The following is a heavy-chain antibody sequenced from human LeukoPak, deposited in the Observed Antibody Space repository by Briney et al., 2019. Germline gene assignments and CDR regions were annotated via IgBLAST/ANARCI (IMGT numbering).Heavy chain of an antibody. CDR3: ARDLKREAAYYDFWSGYFVC. D-gene: IGHD3-3*01. J-gene: IGHJ4*02. Sequence: GGSLRLSCAASGFTFSSYSMNWVRQAPGKGLEWVSSISSSSSYIYYADSVKGRFTISRDNAKNSLYLQMNSLRAEDTAVYYCARDLKREAAYYDFWSGYFVCWGQGTLVTVSS. CDR2: ISSSSSYI. CDR1: GFTFSSYS. V-gene: IGHV3-21*01.